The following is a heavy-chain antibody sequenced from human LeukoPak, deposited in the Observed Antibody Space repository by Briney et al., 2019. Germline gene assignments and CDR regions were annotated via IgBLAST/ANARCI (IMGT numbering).Heavy chain of an antibody. D-gene: IGHD3-22*01. V-gene: IGHV1-2*02. CDR3: ARAPPDHYDSSGYYGFDY. CDR1: GYSFTGYY. CDR2: INPNSGGT. J-gene: IGHJ4*02. Sequence: ASVKVSCKTSGYSFTGYYVHWVRQAPGQGLEWMGWINPNSGGTDYAQKFQGRVTMTRDTSMSTTYMELSRLRSGDTAVYYCARAPPDHYDSSGYYGFDYWGQGTLVTVSA.